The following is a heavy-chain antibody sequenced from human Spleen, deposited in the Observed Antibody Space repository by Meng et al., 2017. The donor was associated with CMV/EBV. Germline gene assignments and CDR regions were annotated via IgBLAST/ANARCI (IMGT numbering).Heavy chain of an antibody. V-gene: IGHV3-20*04. J-gene: IGHJ4*02. CDR1: GFTFDDYG. CDR2: INWNGGST. D-gene: IGHD6-13*01. CDR3: ARAGEVSAAGPFDY. Sequence: LSLTCAGSGFTFDDYGMSWVRQAPGKGLEWVSGINWNGGSTGYADSVKGRFTISRDNAKNSLYLQMNSLRAEDTALYYCARAGEVSAAGPFDYWGQGTLVTVSS.